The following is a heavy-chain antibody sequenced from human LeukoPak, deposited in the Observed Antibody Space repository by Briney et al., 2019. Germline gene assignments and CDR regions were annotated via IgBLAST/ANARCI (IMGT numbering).Heavy chain of an antibody. CDR1: GFTFSSYA. Sequence: GGSLRLSCAASGFTFSSYAMSWVRQAPGKGLEWVSSISSSSSYIYYADSVKGRFTISRDNAKNSLYLQMNSLRAEDTAVYYCARDIAVAGTSGAFDIWGQGTMVTVSS. CDR3: ARDIAVAGTSGAFDI. D-gene: IGHD6-19*01. CDR2: ISSSSSYI. V-gene: IGHV3-21*01. J-gene: IGHJ3*02.